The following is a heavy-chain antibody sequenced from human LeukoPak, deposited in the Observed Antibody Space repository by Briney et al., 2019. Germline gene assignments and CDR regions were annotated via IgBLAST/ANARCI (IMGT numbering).Heavy chain of an antibody. CDR1: GFTFSSYS. D-gene: IGHD1-26*01. Sequence: KSGGSLRLSSAASGFTFSSYSMNWVRQAPGKGLEWVSSISSSSSYIYYADSGKGRFTISKDNANNSLYLQMNSLRAEDTAVYYCARDPSIVGATRDYYYYYGMDVWGQGTTVTVSS. J-gene: IGHJ6*02. CDR3: ARDPSIVGATRDYYYYYGMDV. CDR2: ISSSSSYI. V-gene: IGHV3-21*01.